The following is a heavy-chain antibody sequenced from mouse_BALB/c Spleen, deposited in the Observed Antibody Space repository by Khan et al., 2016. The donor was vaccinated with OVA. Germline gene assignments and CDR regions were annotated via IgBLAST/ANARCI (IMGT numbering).Heavy chain of an antibody. CDR1: GYSITSGYA. CDR2: ISYSGVT. J-gene: IGHJ2*01. V-gene: IGHV3-2*02. D-gene: IGHD1-2*01. Sequence: VQLKESGPGLVKPSQSLSLTCTVTGYSITSGYAWNWIRQFPGNKLEWMGYISYSGVTSYTPYLKSRISITRDTSKNQVFLQLTSVTTEDTATYYCARGNYYGYNFDYWGQGTTLTVSS. CDR3: ARGNYYGYNFDY.